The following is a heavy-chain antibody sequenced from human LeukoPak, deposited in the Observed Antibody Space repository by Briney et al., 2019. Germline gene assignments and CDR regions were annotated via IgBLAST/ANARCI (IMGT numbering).Heavy chain of an antibody. CDR3: ARDPGYSYGGPHDYMDV. Sequence: SETLSLTCTVSGGSISSYYWSWIRQPAGKGLEWIGRIYTSGSTNYNPSLKSRVTMSVDTSKNQFSLNLSSVTAADTAVYYCARDPGYSYGGPHDYMDVWGKGTTVTVSS. V-gene: IGHV4-4*07. CDR2: IYTSGST. D-gene: IGHD5-18*01. J-gene: IGHJ6*03. CDR1: GGSISSYY.